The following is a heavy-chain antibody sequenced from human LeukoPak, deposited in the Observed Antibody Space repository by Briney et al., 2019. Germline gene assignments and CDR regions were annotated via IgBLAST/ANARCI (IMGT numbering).Heavy chain of an antibody. Sequence: SETLSLTCTVFNASISTYYWSWIRQPPGKGLEWIGYISSSGNTNYNPSLKSRLSISVDTSKNQFSLRLTSVTAADTAVYYCARVLTIFGVVISYGAFGIWGQGTVVTVSS. CDR1: NASISTYY. J-gene: IGHJ3*02. D-gene: IGHD3-3*01. CDR3: ARVLTIFGVVISYGAFGI. CDR2: ISSSGNT. V-gene: IGHV4-59*01.